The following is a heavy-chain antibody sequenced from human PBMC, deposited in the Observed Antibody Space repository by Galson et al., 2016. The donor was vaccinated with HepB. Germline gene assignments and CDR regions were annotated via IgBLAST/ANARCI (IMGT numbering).Heavy chain of an antibody. CDR2: INRDESKK. D-gene: IGHD1-20*01. CDR1: GFTFTSYS. CDR3: ARNNWICGAPRCSAQDY. J-gene: IGHJ4*02. Sequence: SLRLSCAASGFTFTSYSFNWVRQAPGKGLEWVAAINRDESKKYYGDSAKGRFTISRDNSRNTLYLLMDSLRAEDTAIYYCARNNWICGAPRCSAQDYWGQGTLVIVSS. V-gene: IGHV3-33*08.